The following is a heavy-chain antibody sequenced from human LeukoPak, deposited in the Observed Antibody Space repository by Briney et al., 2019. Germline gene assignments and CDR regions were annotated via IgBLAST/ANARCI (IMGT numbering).Heavy chain of an antibody. J-gene: IGHJ4*02. Sequence: PSETLSLTCTVSGGSISSYYWNWIRQPAGKGLEWIGRIYTSGSTNYNPSLKSRVTMSLDTSNNQFSLELTSVTAADTAVYYCASEFYYDTSGYYSLVYWGQGTLVTVSS. D-gene: IGHD3-22*01. V-gene: IGHV4-4*07. CDR1: GGSISSYY. CDR2: IYTSGST. CDR3: ASEFYYDTSGYYSLVY.